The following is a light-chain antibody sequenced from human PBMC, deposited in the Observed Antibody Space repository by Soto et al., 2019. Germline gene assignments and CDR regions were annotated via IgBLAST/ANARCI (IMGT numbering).Light chain of an antibody. Sequence: EIVLTQSPGTLALSPGEGATLSCRASQSVSKYLAWYQQKPGQAPRLLIYGASSRATGIPDSFSGSGSRTDFPLTISILEPEDFAVYYCQQYGGSPQTFGQGTKVEIK. V-gene: IGKV3-20*01. CDR2: GAS. CDR3: QQYGGSPQT. CDR1: QSVSKY. J-gene: IGKJ1*01.